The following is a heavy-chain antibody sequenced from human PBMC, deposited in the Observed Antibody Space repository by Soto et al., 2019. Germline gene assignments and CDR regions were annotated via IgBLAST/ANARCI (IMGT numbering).Heavy chain of an antibody. V-gene: IGHV5-51*01. J-gene: IGHJ6*02. CDR2: IYGGDSDT. CDR3: AGRFGYCSGESLLDV. Sequence: PGESLKISCKGSGFTFSNHWIAWVRQMPGRGLEWMGIIYGGDSDTRYSPSFQGQVTISADKSINTVYLQWRSLKASDTAMYFCAGRFGYCSGESLLDVRGRGSTVTLSS. D-gene: IGHD2-15*01. CDR1: GFTFSNHW.